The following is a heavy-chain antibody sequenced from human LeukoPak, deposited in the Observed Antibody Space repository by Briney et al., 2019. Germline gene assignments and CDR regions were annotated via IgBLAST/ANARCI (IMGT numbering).Heavy chain of an antibody. CDR2: IYYSGST. CDR3: VRGRSYFDY. J-gene: IGHJ4*02. CDR1: DDSITMYY. V-gene: IGHV4-59*01. Sequence: PSETLSLTCSVSDDSITMYYWTWIRQPPGKGLEWIGYIYYSGSTNYNPSLKSQVTISVDTSKNQFSLKLSSVTAADTAVYYCVRGRSYFDYWGQGTLVTVSS.